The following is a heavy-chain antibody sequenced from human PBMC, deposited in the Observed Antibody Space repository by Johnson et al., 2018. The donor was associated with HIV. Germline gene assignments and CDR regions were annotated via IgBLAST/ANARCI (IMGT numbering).Heavy chain of an antibody. CDR3: ARAYSSISGYYPHAFHV. CDR2: IRYDGTNK. J-gene: IGHJ3*01. D-gene: IGHD3-22*01. Sequence: QEQLVESGGGVVQRGGSLRLSCVASGFTFSSYGMHWVRQAPGTGLEWVAFIRYDGTNKYYGDSVMGRFTVSRDNSNITVYVDMNSLRAEDTFVYCCARAYSSISGYYPHAFHVWGQGTMVTVSA. V-gene: IGHV3-30*02. CDR1: GFTFSSYG.